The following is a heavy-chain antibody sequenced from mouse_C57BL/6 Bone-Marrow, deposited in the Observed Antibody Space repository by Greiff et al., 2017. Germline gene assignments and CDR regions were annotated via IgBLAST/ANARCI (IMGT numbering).Heavy chain of an antibody. Sequence: QVQLKESGPGLVQPSPSLSITCTVSGFSLTGYGVHWVRQSPGQGLEWLGVIWRGGSTDYNAAFISRLSISKDNSRSQVFFKMNSLQADDTAIYYCARKGPLYYDYDRSYGMGYWGQGTSVTGSA. CDR2: IWRGGST. CDR1: GFSLTGYG. V-gene: IGHV2-2*01. CDR3: ARKGPLYYDYDRSYGMGY. D-gene: IGHD2-4*01. J-gene: IGHJ4*01.